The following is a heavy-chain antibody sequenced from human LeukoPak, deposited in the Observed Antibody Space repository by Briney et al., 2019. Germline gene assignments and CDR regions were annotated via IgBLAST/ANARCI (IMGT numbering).Heavy chain of an antibody. J-gene: IGHJ6*02. CDR3: ARDKTSCSGGSCSFYYYYGMDV. V-gene: IGHV1-69*04. CDR1: GGTFGSYA. D-gene: IGHD2-15*01. Sequence: ASVKVSCKASGGTFGSYAISWVRQAPGQGLEWMGRIIPILGIANYAQKFQGRVTITADKSTSTAYMELSSLRSEDTAVYYFARDKTSCSGGSCSFYYYYGMDVWGQGTTVTVSS. CDR2: IIPILGIA.